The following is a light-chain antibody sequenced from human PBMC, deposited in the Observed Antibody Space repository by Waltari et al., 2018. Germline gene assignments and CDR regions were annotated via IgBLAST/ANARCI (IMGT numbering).Light chain of an antibody. Sequence: QSALTQPPSASGSPGQSVTISCTGTSGDFGAYNSVNWYRQHPGKVPKLMIYDVNRRPSGVPDRFSGSNSDTTATLTISGTQAIDEADYYCQTWDSSLVVFGGGTKLTVL. CDR3: QTWDSSLVV. V-gene: IGLV2-8*01. CDR1: SGDFGAYNS. CDR2: DVN. J-gene: IGLJ2*01.